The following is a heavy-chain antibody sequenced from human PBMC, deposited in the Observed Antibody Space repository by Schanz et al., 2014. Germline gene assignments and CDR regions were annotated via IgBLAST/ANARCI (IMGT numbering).Heavy chain of an antibody. D-gene: IGHD3-16*01. CDR1: GFTFTTHS. V-gene: IGHV3-23*04. J-gene: IGHJ4*02. CDR3: AKGLYYDNTGGGFDY. Sequence: VQLVESGGGLVKPGRSLRLSCAASGFTFTTHSMTWVRQAPGKGLEWVSGISGSGGSTYYADSVKGRFTISRDNSKTTLSLQMNSLRAEDTAVYYCAKGLYYDNTGGGFDYWGQGTLVTVSS. CDR2: ISGSGGST.